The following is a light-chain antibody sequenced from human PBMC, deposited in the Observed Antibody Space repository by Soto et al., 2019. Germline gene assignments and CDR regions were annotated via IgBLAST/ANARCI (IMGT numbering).Light chain of an antibody. V-gene: IGKV3-11*01. Sequence: EIVLTQSPATLSLSPGERATLSCRASQSVSSYLAWYQQKPGQAPRLLIYDASNRATGIPARFSGGGSGTDFTLTISSLEPEDFAVYYCQQRSNWHEVTFGQGTRLEIK. CDR3: QQRSNWHEVT. J-gene: IGKJ5*01. CDR2: DAS. CDR1: QSVSSY.